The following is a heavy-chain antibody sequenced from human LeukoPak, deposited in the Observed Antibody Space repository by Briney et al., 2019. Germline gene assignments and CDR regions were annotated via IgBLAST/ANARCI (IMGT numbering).Heavy chain of an antibody. J-gene: IGHJ4*02. V-gene: IGHV3-23*01. CDR2: INGAGDNP. CDR3: VKGRVCFGCFLGY. CDR1: GYTFSSHG. Sequence: PGRSLRLSCAASGYTFSSHGLTWVRQAPGKGLEWVSTINGAGDNPYYAETVKGRFTISRDNSKNTLYLQMHSPRGEGTAIFYFVKGRVCFGCFLGYRGQGTLVTVS. D-gene: IGHD3-16*01.